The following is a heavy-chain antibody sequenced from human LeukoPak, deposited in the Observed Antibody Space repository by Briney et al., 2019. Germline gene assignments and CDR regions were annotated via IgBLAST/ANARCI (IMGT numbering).Heavy chain of an antibody. V-gene: IGHV3-21*04. Sequence: GGSLRLSCAASGFTFSSYSMNWVRQAPGKGLEWVASISSSSSYIYYADSVKGRFIISRDNAKNSLYLEMNSLRAEDTAVYYCAKDEYYDYVWGSYLDYWGQGTLVTVSS. D-gene: IGHD3-16*01. CDR3: AKDEYYDYVWGSYLDY. CDR2: ISSSSSYI. J-gene: IGHJ4*02. CDR1: GFTFSSYS.